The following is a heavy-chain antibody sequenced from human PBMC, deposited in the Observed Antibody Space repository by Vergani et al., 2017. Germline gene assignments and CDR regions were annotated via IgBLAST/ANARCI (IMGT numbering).Heavy chain of an antibody. CDR3: ARSFGPTLSNYMDV. V-gene: IGHV3-23*01. J-gene: IGHJ6*03. CDR2: ISGSGSTI. Sequence: EVQLLESGGGLVQPGGSLRLSCAASGFTFSSYAMSWVRQAPGKGLEWVSAISGSGSTIYYADSVKGRFTISRDNAKNSLYLQMNSLRAEDTAVYYCARSFGPTLSNYMDVWGKGTTVTVSS. CDR1: GFTFSSYA. D-gene: IGHD3-10*01.